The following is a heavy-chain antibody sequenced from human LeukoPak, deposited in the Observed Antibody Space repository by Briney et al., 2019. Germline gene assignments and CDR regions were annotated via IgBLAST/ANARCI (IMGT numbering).Heavy chain of an antibody. Sequence: GGSLRLSCAGSGFTFSSYAMSWVRQAPGKGLEWASAISDTGATTYDADSVKGRFTISRDDSRSTLYLQMNSLRAEDTALYYCAKDTSIGRYCTNGVCSPFDYWGQGTLVTVSS. J-gene: IGHJ4*02. CDR1: GFTFSSYA. D-gene: IGHD2-8*01. V-gene: IGHV3-23*01. CDR2: ISDTGATT. CDR3: AKDTSIGRYCTNGVCSPFDY.